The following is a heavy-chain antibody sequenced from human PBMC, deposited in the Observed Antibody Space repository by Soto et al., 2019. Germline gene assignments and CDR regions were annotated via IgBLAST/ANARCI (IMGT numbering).Heavy chain of an antibody. Sequence: SETQCLTCTVYGGYFSGYYLTWIRQPPGTGLEWIGEINHSGSTNYNPSLKSRVTISVDTSKNQFSLKLTSVTAADTAVYYCARDKITGLFDYWGQGTLVTVSS. J-gene: IGHJ4*02. D-gene: IGHD2-8*02. V-gene: IGHV4-34*01. CDR2: INHSGST. CDR3: ARDKITGLFDY. CDR1: GGYFSGYY.